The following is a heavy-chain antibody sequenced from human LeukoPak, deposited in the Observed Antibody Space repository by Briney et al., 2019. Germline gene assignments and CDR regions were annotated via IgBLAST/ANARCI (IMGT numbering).Heavy chain of an antibody. Sequence: GGSLRLSCVPSGFSSSNNAINWVPQAPGKGLGWVSGVIGGVGGKYYKDSVKGRFNLSRDNSKNTLYLQMSSLRADDSALYDCAKDLSFNYNYFDDWGQGALVTASS. J-gene: IGHJ4*02. V-gene: IGHV3-23*01. CDR3: AKDLSFNYNYFDD. D-gene: IGHD4-11*01. CDR2: VIGGVGGK. CDR1: GFSSSNNA.